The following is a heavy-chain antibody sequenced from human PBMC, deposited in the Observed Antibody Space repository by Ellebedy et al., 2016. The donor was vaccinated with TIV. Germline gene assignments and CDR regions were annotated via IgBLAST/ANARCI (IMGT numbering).Heavy chain of an antibody. Sequence: MPSETLSLTCAVYGGSFSGYYWSWIRQPPGKGLEWIGEIHHSGSTNYNPSLKSRVTVSVDTSKNQFALKLSSVTAADTAVYYCARNGGSWGMDVWGQGTTVTVSS. CDR2: IHHSGST. CDR3: ARNGGSWGMDV. V-gene: IGHV4-34*01. CDR1: GGSFSGYY. D-gene: IGHD4-23*01. J-gene: IGHJ6*02.